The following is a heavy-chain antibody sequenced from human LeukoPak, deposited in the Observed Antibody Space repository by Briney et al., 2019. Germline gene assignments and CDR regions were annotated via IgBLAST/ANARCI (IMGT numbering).Heavy chain of an antibody. J-gene: IGHJ4*02. CDR2: INHSGST. CDR3: ARGPRNYYGGYSKYYFDY. Sequence: PSETLSLTCAVYGGSFSGYYWSWIRQPPGKGLEWIGEINHSGSTNYNPSLKSRVTISVDTSKNQFSLKLSSVTAADTAVYYCARGPRNYYGGYSKYYFDYWGQGTLVTVSS. V-gene: IGHV4-34*01. D-gene: IGHD3-10*01. CDR1: GGSFSGYY.